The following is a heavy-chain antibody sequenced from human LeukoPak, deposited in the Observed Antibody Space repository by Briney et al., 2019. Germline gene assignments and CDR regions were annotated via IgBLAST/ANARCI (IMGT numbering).Heavy chain of an antibody. D-gene: IGHD2-21*02. CDR2: VNSDGSIT. J-gene: IGHJ4*02. Sequence: GGSLRLSCAASGFTFSSFWMHWVRRAPGKGLMWVSRVNSDGSITNYADSVKGRFTISRDNSENTLYLQMNSLRAEDTAVYYCAKDFWYSSYWGQGTLVTVSS. V-gene: IGHV3-74*01. CDR3: AKDFWYSSY. CDR1: GFTFSSFW.